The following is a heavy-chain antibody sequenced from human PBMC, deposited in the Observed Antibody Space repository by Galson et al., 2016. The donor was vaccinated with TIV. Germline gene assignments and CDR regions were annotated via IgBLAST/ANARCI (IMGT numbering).Heavy chain of an antibody. CDR1: GFIVDDNY. CDR3: ARDRYYDARGYYYYYYGVDV. V-gene: IGHV3-53*01. D-gene: IGHD3-22*01. J-gene: IGHJ6*02. Sequence: SLRLSCAASGFIVDDNYMTWIRQAPGKGLEWVSVIYGDGRTYYTDSVRGRFTISRDSSKNTLYLQMNSLRAEDTAVYYCARDRYYDARGYYYYYYGVDVWGQGTTVTVSS. CDR2: IYGDGRT.